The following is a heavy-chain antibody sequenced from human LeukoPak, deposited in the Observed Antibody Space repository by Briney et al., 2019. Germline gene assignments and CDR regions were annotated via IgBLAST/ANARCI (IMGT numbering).Heavy chain of an antibody. CDR3: ARVRRAGSGGSTFDY. V-gene: IGHV4-30-4*01. Sequence: SETLSLTCTVSGGSISSGDYYWSWIRQPPGKGLEWIGYIYYSGSTYYNPSLKSRVTISVDTSKNQFSLKLSSVTAADTAVYYCARVRRAGSGGSTFDYWGQGTLVTVSS. J-gene: IGHJ4*02. D-gene: IGHD3-10*01. CDR2: IYYSGST. CDR1: GGSISSGDYY.